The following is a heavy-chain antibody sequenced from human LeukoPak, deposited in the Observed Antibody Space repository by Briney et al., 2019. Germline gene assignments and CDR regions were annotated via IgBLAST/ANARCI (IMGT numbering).Heavy chain of an antibody. CDR1: GGSISSYY. J-gene: IGHJ6*03. Sequence: SETLSLTCTVSGGSISSYYWSWIRQPPGKGLEWIGYIYYSGSTNYNPSLKSRVTISVDTSKNQFSLKLSSVTAADTAVYYCARGPPRTLGSRYYYYMDVWGKGTTVTVSS. V-gene: IGHV4-59*12. D-gene: IGHD3-10*01. CDR3: ARGPPRTLGSRYYYYMDV. CDR2: IYYSGST.